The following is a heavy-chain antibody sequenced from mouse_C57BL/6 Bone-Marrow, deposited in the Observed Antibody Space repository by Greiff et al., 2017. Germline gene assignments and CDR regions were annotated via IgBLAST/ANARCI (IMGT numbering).Heavy chain of an antibody. CDR3: ARGGYAMDY. V-gene: IGHV1-42*01. J-gene: IGHJ4*01. CDR1: GYSFTGYY. CDR2: INPSTGGT. Sequence: EVQLQQSGPELVKPGASVKISCKASGYSFTGYYMHWVKQSPEKSLEWIGEINPSTGGTTYNQKFKAKATLTVDKSSSTAYMQLKSLTSEDSAVYYCARGGYAMDYWGQGTSVTVSS.